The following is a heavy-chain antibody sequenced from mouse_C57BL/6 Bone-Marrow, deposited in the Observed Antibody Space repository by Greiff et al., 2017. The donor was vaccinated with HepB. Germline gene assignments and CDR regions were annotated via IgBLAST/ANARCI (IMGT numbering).Heavy chain of an antibody. Sequence: EVKLVESEGGLVQPGSSMKLSCTASGFTFSDYYMAWVRQVPEKGLEWVANINYDGSSTYYLDSLKSRFIISRDNAKNILYLQMSSLKSEDTATYYCARVYYDYDASFDYWGQGTTLTVSS. CDR3: ARVYYDYDASFDY. D-gene: IGHD2-4*01. V-gene: IGHV5-16*01. CDR2: INYDGSST. J-gene: IGHJ2*01. CDR1: GFTFSDYY.